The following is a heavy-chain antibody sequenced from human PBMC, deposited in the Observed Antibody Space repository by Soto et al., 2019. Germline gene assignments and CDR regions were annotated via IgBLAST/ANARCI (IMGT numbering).Heavy chain of an antibody. V-gene: IGHV3-30*18. D-gene: IGHD6-13*01. J-gene: IGHJ4*02. Sequence: QVQLVESGGGMVQPGRSLRLSCAASGFTFSSYGMHWVRQAPGKGLEWVAVISYDGSNKYYADSVKGRFTISRDNSKNTLYLRMNSLRAADTAVYYCAKDGRYGYSSSWYGDYWGQGTLVTVSS. CDR1: GFTFSSYG. CDR3: AKDGRYGYSSSWYGDY. CDR2: ISYDGSNK.